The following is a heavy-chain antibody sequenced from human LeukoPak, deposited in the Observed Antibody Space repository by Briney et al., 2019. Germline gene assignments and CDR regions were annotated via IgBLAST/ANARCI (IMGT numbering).Heavy chain of an antibody. J-gene: IGHJ4*02. CDR3: AKDLGSGSYQPSDY. D-gene: IGHD1-26*01. CDR2: INPNSGGT. V-gene: IGHV1-2*02. CDR1: GYTFTGYY. Sequence: ASVKVSCKASGYTFTGYYMHWVRQAPGQGLEWMGWINPNSGGTNYAQKFQGRVTMTRDTSIRTAYMELSRLRSDDTAVYYCAKDLGSGSYQPSDYWGQGTLVTVPS.